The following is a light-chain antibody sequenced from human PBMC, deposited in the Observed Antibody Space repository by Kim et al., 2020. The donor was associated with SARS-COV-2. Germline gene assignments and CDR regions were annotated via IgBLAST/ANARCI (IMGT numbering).Light chain of an antibody. CDR1: KVGDRG. CDR3: QAWDSSTRNYG. Sequence: RGQTACTTWSGDKVGDRGVSWDRQKPGQAPVVVIYQDKRRPSGIPERVSGANSGNTATLTISGTQAMDEADDYCQAWDSSTRNYGCGAGTKGTVL. CDR2: QDK. V-gene: IGLV3-1*01. J-gene: IGLJ1*01.